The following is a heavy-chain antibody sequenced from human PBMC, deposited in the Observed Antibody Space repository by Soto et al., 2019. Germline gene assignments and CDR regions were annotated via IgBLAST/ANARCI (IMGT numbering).Heavy chain of an antibody. CDR2: INPSGGST. D-gene: IGHD2-2*01. CDR3: TTDSYINMPIVRFDY. J-gene: IGHJ4*01. Sequence: GASVKVSCKASGYTFTSYYMHWVRQAPGQGLEWMGIINPSGGSTSYAQKFQGRVTMTRDTSTSTVYMELSSLRSEDTAVYYCTTDSYINMPIVRFDYWGHGTLVTVPQ. CDR1: GYTFTSYY. V-gene: IGHV1-46*03.